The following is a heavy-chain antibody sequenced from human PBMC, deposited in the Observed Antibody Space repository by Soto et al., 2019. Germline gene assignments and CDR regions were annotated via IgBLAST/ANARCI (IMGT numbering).Heavy chain of an antibody. V-gene: IGHV3-23*01. CDR2: ISVSGDST. CDR1: GFSFSNSA. D-gene: IGHD2-15*01. Sequence: LRLSCAASGFSFSNSAMTWVRQAPGKGLEWLSAISVSGDSTYYADSVKGRFTISRDNSKNTLYLQVNSLRVEDTAVYYCATLVVVAATYNWFDPWGQGTLVTVSS. CDR3: ATLVVVAATYNWFDP. J-gene: IGHJ5*02.